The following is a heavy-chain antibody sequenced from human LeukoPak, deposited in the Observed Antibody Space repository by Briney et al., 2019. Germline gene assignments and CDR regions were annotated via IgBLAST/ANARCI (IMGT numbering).Heavy chain of an antibody. V-gene: IGHV3-30*02. CDR1: GFRFNSHG. J-gene: IGHJ4*02. CDR3: ARDQGGYSYGAFDY. D-gene: IGHD5-18*01. CDR2: IRFDETEK. Sequence: PGGSLRLSCAASGFRFNSHGMHWVRQAPGKGLEWVAFIRFDETEKYYIDSVKGRFSISRDNSKNTVFLQMNSLRAEDTALYYCARDQGGYSYGAFDYWGQGILVTVSP.